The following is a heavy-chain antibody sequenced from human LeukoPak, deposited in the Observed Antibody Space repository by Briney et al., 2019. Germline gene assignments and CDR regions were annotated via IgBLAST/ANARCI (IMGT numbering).Heavy chain of an antibody. CDR2: ISGSGENT. V-gene: IGHV3-23*01. J-gene: IGHJ4*02. Sequence: GGSLRLSCAASGFTFTTSSMNWVRQAPGKGLQWVSAISGSGENTYYADSVKGRFTISRDNFKNTLYLQMNSLRAEDTAVYYCARLSETGGTSFDYWGPGTLITVSS. CDR3: ARLSETGGTSFDY. CDR1: GFTFTTSS. D-gene: IGHD1-14*01.